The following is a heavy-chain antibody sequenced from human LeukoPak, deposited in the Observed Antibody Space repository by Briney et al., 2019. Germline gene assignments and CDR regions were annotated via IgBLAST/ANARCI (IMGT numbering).Heavy chain of an antibody. D-gene: IGHD6-13*01. CDR1: GFTFGDYA. V-gene: IGHV3-49*03. Sequence: PGGSLRLSCTASGFTFGDYAMSCFRQAPGKGLEWVGFIRSKAYGGTTEYAASVKGRFTISRDDSKSIAYLQMNSLKTEDTAVYYCTRGGEDASSWYQDFDYWGQGTLVTVSS. CDR3: TRGGEDASSWYQDFDY. CDR2: IRSKAYGGTT. J-gene: IGHJ4*02.